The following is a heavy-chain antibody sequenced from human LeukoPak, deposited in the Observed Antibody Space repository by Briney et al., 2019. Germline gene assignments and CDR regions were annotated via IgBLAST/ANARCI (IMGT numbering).Heavy chain of an antibody. Sequence: ASVKVSCKASGYTFTGYYMHWVRQAPGQGLEWMGWINPNSGGTNYAQKFQGRVTMTRDTSISTAYMELSRLRSDDTAVYYCARDPGRGYSYGYSYWGQGTLVTVSS. J-gene: IGHJ4*02. CDR1: GYTFTGYY. D-gene: IGHD5-18*01. CDR3: ARDPGRGYSYGYSY. CDR2: INPNSGGT. V-gene: IGHV1-2*02.